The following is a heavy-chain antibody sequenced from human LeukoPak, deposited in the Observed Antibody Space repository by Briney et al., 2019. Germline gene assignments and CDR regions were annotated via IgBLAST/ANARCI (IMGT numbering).Heavy chain of an antibody. CDR3: AKGRGDY. V-gene: IGHV3-30*18. CDR1: GFTFSSYG. CDR2: ISYDGSNK. Sequence: GGSLRLSCAASGFTFSSYGMHWVRQAPGKGLEWVAVISYDGSNKYYADSVKGRFTISRDNSKNTLYLQVNSLRAEDTAVYYCAKGRGDYWGQGTLVTVSS. J-gene: IGHJ4*02.